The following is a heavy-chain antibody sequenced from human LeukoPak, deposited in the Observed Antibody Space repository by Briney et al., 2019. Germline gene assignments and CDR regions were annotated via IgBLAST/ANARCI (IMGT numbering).Heavy chain of an antibody. Sequence: SQTLSLTCTVSGGSISSGSYYWSSIRQPAGKGLEWIGRIYTSGSTNYNPSLKSRVTISVDTSKNQFSLKLSSVTAADTAVYYCARGVGPYNWFDPWGQGTLVTVSS. CDR2: IYTSGST. D-gene: IGHD2-15*01. CDR1: GGSISSGSYY. CDR3: ARGVGPYNWFDP. V-gene: IGHV4-61*02. J-gene: IGHJ5*02.